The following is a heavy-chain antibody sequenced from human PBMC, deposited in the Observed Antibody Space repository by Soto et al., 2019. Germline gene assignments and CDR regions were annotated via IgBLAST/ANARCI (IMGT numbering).Heavy chain of an antibody. V-gene: IGHV4-34*01. J-gene: IGHJ4*02. CDR1: VGSFSGYY. Sequence: ETLSLSGAVYVGSFSGYYWSWIRQPLGKGLEWIGEINHSGSTNYNPSLKSRVTISVDTSKNQFSLKLSSVTAADTAVYYCARGLYSVFDYWGQGTLVTVSS. CDR3: ARGLYSVFDY. D-gene: IGHD5-12*01. CDR2: INHSGST.